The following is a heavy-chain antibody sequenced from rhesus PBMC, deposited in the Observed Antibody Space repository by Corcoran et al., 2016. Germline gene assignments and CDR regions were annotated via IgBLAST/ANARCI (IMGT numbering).Heavy chain of an antibody. J-gene: IGHJ4*01. V-gene: IGHV4-80*01. CDR2: IAGATGTT. CDR1: GVSFSSPG. CDR3: ARAAGGADGPFFDP. D-gene: IGHD6-25*01. Sequence: QVQLQESGPGLVRPSETLSLTCAVSGVSFSSPGWSWLRPPPGQGLEWIGGIAGATGTTKCNPSLKSRVTMSQDASKRQLSRRRTSLTAAETAVFYCARAAGGADGPFFDPWGQGVLVTVSS.